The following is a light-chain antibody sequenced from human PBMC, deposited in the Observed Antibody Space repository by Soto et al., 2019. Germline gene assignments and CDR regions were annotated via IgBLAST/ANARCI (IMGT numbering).Light chain of an antibody. J-gene: IGLJ2*01. CDR2: DVY. V-gene: IGLV2-11*01. CDR1: SSDVGGYNY. Sequence: QSALTQPRSVSGSPGQSVTISCTGTSSDVGGYNYVSWYQHCPGKAPRLMIYDVYNRPSGVPDRCSGSKSGNTASLTISGLQAEDEADYYCCSSAGTYTVVFGGGTKLTVL. CDR3: CSSAGTYTVV.